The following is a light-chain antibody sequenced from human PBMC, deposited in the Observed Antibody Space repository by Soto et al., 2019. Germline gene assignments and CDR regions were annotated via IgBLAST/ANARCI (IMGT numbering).Light chain of an antibody. CDR1: QSVGSN. CDR3: QQYDDWPLT. Sequence: EIVMTQSPATLSVSSGERVTLSCRASQSVGSNLAWYQQKPGLAPRVLIYDASTRATVIPARFSGSGSGTEFTLTISSLQSEDFAVYYCQQYDDWPLTFGGGTKVEIK. CDR2: DAS. J-gene: IGKJ4*01. V-gene: IGKV3-15*01.